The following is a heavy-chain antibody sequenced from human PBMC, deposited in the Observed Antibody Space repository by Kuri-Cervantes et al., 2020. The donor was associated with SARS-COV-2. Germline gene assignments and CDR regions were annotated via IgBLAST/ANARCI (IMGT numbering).Heavy chain of an antibody. D-gene: IGHD5-18*01. Sequence: GESLKISCAASGFTFSSYGMHWVRQAPGKGLEWVAFIRYDGSNKYYADSVKGRFTISRDNTKNSLYLQMNSLRAEDTAVYYCARDKVSPGKQLWLLNYYYGMDVWGQGTTVTSP. V-gene: IGHV3-30*02. CDR1: GFTFSSYG. CDR2: IRYDGSNK. CDR3: ARDKVSPGKQLWLLNYYYGMDV. J-gene: IGHJ6*02.